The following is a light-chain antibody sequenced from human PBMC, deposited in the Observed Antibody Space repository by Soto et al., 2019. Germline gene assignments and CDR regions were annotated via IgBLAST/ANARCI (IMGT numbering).Light chain of an antibody. Sequence: QSVPAQPASVSRTPGQSLTISCTATNSAVGGYSYVSWYQQHPGRAPNLMIYEVSNRPSGVSNRFAGSKSGNTASLTISGLQAEDEADYYCSSYTSSSTRVFGTGTQVTVL. V-gene: IGLV2-14*01. CDR2: EVS. J-gene: IGLJ1*01. CDR1: NSAVGGYSY. CDR3: SSYTSSSTRV.